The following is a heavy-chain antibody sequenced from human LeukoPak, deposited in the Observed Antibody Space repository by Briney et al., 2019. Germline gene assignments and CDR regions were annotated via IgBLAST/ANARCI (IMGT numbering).Heavy chain of an antibody. V-gene: IGHV1-18*01. CDR2: ISAYNGKT. CDR1: GYIFPRYG. Sequence: ASVKVSCQACGYIFPRYGFSWVGPARGQGLEGMGWISAYNGKTNYAQKLQGTVTMTTDTSTSTAYIALRSLRSDDTAVYYCARGPHSSSSGLIWLYFFDYWGQGTLVTVSS. D-gene: IGHD6-19*01. CDR3: ARGPHSSSSGLIWLYFFDY. J-gene: IGHJ4*02.